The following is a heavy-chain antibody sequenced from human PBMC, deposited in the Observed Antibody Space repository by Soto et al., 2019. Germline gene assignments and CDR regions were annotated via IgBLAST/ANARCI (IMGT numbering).Heavy chain of an antibody. D-gene: IGHD1-26*01. V-gene: IGHV3-30*18. Sequence: QVQLVESGGGVVQPGRSLRLSCAASGFTFSSYGMHWVRQAPGKGLEWVAVISYDGSNKYYADSVKGRFTISRDNSKNKLYLQKNSLRAEDTAVYYWAKDEDGGSYPGGEAFDIWGQGTMVTVSS. J-gene: IGHJ3*02. CDR1: GFTFSSYG. CDR3: AKDEDGGSYPGGEAFDI. CDR2: ISYDGSNK.